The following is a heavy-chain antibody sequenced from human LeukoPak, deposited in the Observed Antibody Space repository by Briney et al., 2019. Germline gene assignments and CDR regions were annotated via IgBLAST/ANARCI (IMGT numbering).Heavy chain of an antibody. CDR2: SRNKANSYTP. CDR1: GFTFSDYY. J-gene: IGHJ3*02. V-gene: IGHV3-72*01. CDR3: ARVRNGFDI. Sequence: GGSLRLSCAASGFTFSDYYMDWVRQAPGKGLEWVGRSRNKANSYTPEYAASVKGRFIISRDDSRNSLYLQMNSLKTEDTALYYCARVRNGFDIWGQGTLVTVSS.